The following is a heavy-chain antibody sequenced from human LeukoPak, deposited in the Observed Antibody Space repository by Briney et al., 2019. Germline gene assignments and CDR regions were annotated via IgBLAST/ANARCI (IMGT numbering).Heavy chain of an antibody. CDR2: IYTSGST. D-gene: IGHD1-26*01. CDR1: GVSISSGNFY. J-gene: IGHJ6*03. Sequence: PSQTLSLTCTVSGVSISSGNFYWSWIRQPAGKGLEWIGRIYTSGSTNYSPSLKSRVTISVDTSKNQFSLKLSSVTAADTAVYYCARVVGATRVYYYYYMDVWGKGTTVTVSS. CDR3: ARVVGATRVYYYYYMDV. V-gene: IGHV4-61*02.